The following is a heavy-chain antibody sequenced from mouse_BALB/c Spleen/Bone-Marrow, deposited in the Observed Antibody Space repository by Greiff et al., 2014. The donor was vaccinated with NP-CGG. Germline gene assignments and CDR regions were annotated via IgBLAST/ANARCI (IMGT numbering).Heavy chain of an antibody. CDR3: ARGGTSHFDY. CDR1: GYTFTSYV. CDR2: INPYNDGT. J-gene: IGHJ2*01. V-gene: IGHV1-14*01. Sequence: EVQLVESGPELVKLGASVKMSCKASGYTFTSYVMHWVKQKPGQGLEWIGYINPYNDGTKYNEKFKGKATLTSDKSSSTAYMELSSLTSEDSAVYYCARGGTSHFDYWGQGTTLTVSS. D-gene: IGHD3-3*01.